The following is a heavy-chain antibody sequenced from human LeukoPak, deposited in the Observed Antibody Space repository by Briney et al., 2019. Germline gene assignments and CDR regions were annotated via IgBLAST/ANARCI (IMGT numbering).Heavy chain of an antibody. Sequence: SETLSLTCTVSGASMTSYYWSWIRQPPGKGLEWIGYIYYTGSTSYSPSLKSRLTISVDTSRNQFSLKLISVTAADTAVYYCAASIAVAPPAFDIWGQGTMVTVSS. V-gene: IGHV4-59*01. J-gene: IGHJ3*02. CDR2: IYYTGST. D-gene: IGHD6-19*01. CDR1: GASMTSYY. CDR3: AASIAVAPPAFDI.